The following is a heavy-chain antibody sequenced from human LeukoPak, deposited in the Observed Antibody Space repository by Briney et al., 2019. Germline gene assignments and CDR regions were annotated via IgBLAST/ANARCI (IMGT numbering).Heavy chain of an antibody. D-gene: IGHD5-18*01. CDR2: MYYSGST. CDR3: ARAYSYSSLQIDY. Sequence: TQTLSLTCTVSGGSISRGDYYWGWIRQPRGKGLEWIVYMYYSGSTYYNPSRKSRVTISENTDKNQFSLKLTSVTAADTAVYYCARAYSYSSLQIDYWGQGTLVTVSS. V-gene: IGHV4-30-4*08. CDR1: GGSISRGDYY. J-gene: IGHJ4*02.